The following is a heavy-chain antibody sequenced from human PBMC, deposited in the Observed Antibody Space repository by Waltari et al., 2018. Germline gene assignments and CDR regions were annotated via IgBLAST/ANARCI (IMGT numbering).Heavy chain of an antibody. CDR2: IIPIFGTA. CDR3: ARDHAGWDNWFDP. CDR1: GATFSSYA. Sequence: QFQLVQSGAEVKKPGSSVKVSCKASGATFSSYAISWLRQPPGQGLEWMGRIIPIFGTANYAQKFQGRVTITADKSTSTAYMELSSLRSEDTAVYYCARDHAGWDNWFDPWGQGTLVTVSS. V-gene: IGHV1-69*08. D-gene: IGHD1-26*01. J-gene: IGHJ5*02.